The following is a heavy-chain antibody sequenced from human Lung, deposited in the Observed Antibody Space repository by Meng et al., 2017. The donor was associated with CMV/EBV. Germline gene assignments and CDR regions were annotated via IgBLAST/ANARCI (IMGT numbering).Heavy chain of an antibody. CDR3: ASDPPPDPGIAVAGFFDP. Sequence: SXXVSXXASGYTFTGYYMHWVRQAPGQGLEWMGWINPSSGGTNYAQKFQGRVTMNRDTSISTAYMELSRLRSDDTDVYYCASDPPPDPGIAVAGFFDPWGQGXLVTVSS. V-gene: IGHV1-2*02. J-gene: IGHJ5*02. CDR1: GYTFTGYY. D-gene: IGHD6-19*01. CDR2: INPSSGGT.